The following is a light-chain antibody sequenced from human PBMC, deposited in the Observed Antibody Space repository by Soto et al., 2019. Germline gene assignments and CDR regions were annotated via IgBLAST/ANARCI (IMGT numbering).Light chain of an antibody. V-gene: IGLV2-8*01. J-gene: IGLJ2*01. Sequence: QSALTQPPSASGSPGQSVTISCTGTSSDVGGYNYVSWYQQHPGKAPKLMIYEDSKRPSGVPDRFSGSKSGNTASLTVSGLQAEDEADYYCSSFAGSNSQRFGGGTKLTVL. CDR1: SSDVGGYNY. CDR3: SSFAGSNSQR. CDR2: EDS.